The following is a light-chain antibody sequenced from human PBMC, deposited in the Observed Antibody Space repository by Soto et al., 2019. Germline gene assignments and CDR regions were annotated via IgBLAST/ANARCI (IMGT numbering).Light chain of an antibody. CDR3: QQYGSSSWT. CDR2: GVS. J-gene: IGKJ1*01. V-gene: IGKV3-20*01. Sequence: EIVLTQSPGTLSLSPGERATLSCRASQSVSSSYLAWYQQKPGQAPRLLIYGVSTRATGIPARFRGSGSGTDFTLTISRLEPEDFAVYYCQQYGSSSWTFGQGTKVEIK. CDR1: QSVSSSY.